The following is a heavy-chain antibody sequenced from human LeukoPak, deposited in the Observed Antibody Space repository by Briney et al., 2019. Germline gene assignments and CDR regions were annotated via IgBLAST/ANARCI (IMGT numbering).Heavy chain of an antibody. CDR2: IRYDGSNK. J-gene: IGHJ6*03. CDR3: AKDRSDYYYYYMDV. Sequence: GSLRLSCAASGFTFSSYGMHWVRQAPGKGLEWVAFIRYDGSNKYYADSVKGRFTISRDNSKNTLYLQMNSLRAEDTAVYYCAKDRSDYYYYYMDVWGKGTTVTVSS. CDR1: GFTFSSYG. V-gene: IGHV3-30*02.